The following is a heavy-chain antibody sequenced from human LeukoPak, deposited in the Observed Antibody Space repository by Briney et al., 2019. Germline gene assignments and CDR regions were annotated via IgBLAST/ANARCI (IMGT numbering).Heavy chain of an antibody. J-gene: IGHJ5*02. CDR2: ISGGGGTT. CDR1: GFTFSTYA. CDR3: AKGSGGWYQFFDH. V-gene: IGHV3-23*01. Sequence: GGSLRLSCAASGFTFSTYAMNWLRQAPGKGLEWVSVISGGGGTTNYADSVKGRFTISRNNSKNTLYLQMNSLRAEDTAVYYCAKGSGGWYQFFDHWGQGTLVTVSS. D-gene: IGHD6-19*01.